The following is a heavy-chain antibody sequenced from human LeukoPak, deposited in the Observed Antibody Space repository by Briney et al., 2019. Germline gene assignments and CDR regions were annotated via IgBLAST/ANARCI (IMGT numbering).Heavy chain of an antibody. Sequence: ASVKVSCKASGYNFRAYYIHWVRQAPGQGLEWLGYIRPMTGDTNYAQKFQDRVTFSMDTSTATAYMELRSLRSDDTAFYYCGRGVQSFDPWGQGTLVTVSS. CDR2: IRPMTGDT. J-gene: IGHJ5*02. CDR1: GYNFRAYY. CDR3: GRGVQSFDP. V-gene: IGHV1-2*02.